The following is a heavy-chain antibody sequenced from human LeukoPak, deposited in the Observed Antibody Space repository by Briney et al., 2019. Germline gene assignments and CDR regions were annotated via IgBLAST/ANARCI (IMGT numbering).Heavy chain of an antibody. D-gene: IGHD3-10*01. CDR1: GFTFSDYF. Sequence: GRSLRLSCAASGFTFSDYFMHWVRQAPGKGLEWVAVIASDGSHTFYVESVKGRFTISRDNSKNTLYLQMSSLRAEDTAVYFCARERQDTIVHSGAFDIWGQGTMVTVSS. CDR3: ARERQDTIVHSGAFDI. CDR2: IASDGSHT. V-gene: IGHV3-30-3*01. J-gene: IGHJ3*02.